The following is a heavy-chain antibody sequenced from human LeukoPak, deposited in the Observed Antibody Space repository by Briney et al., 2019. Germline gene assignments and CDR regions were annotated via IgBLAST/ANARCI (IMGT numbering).Heavy chain of an antibody. J-gene: IGHJ4*02. V-gene: IGHV4-34*01. CDR3: ARAAGYRCSSTSCLYYFDY. Sequence: SETLSLTCAVYGGSFSGYYWSWIRQPPGKGLEWIGKINHSGSTNYNPSLKSRVTISVDTSKNQFSLKLSSVTAADTAVYYCARAAGYRCSSTSCLYYFDYWGQGTLVTVSS. CDR1: GGSFSGYY. D-gene: IGHD2-2*01. CDR2: INHSGST.